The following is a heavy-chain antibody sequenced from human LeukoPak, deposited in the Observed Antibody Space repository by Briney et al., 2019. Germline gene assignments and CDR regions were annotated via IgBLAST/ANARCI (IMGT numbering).Heavy chain of an antibody. CDR2: IYYGGST. V-gene: IGHV4-59*01. Sequence: SETLSLTCTVSGGSISSYYWSWIRQPPGKGLEWIGYIYYGGSTNYNPSLKSRVTISVDTPKNQFSLKLSSVTAADTAVYYCASFDDYGDYVYAFDIWGQGTMVTVSS. CDR3: ASFDDYGDYVYAFDI. D-gene: IGHD4-17*01. J-gene: IGHJ3*02. CDR1: GGSISSYY.